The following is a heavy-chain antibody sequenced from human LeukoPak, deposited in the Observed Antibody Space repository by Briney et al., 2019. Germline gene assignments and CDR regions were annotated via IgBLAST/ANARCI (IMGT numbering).Heavy chain of an antibody. CDR3: ATDRGYRTSWFDY. D-gene: IGHD6-13*01. Sequence: GGSLRLSCAASGLTFSNYAMNWVRQASGKGLEWVSAISGSGGSTYYADSVKGRFTISRDNAKNSLYLQMNSLRAEDTAIYYCATDRGYRTSWFDYWGQGALVTVSS. CDR2: ISGSGGST. V-gene: IGHV3-23*01. CDR1: GLTFSNYA. J-gene: IGHJ4*02.